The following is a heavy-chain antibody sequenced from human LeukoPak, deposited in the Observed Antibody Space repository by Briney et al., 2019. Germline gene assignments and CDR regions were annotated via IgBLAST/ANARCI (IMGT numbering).Heavy chain of an antibody. CDR2: IRYDGSNR. CDR3: AKDVVGATNIDY. V-gene: IGHV3-30*02. J-gene: IGHJ4*02. D-gene: IGHD1-26*01. Sequence: AGXXLRLSCAASGFTFSNYGIHWVRQTPGKGLEWVAFIRYDGSNRYYADSVKGRFTISRDNYKNTLYLQMNSLRVEDTAMYYCAKDVVGATNIDYWGQGTLVTVSS. CDR1: GFTFSNYG.